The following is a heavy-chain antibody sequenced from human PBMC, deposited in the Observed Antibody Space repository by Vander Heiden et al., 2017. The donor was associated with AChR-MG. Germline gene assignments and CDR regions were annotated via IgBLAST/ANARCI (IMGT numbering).Heavy chain of an antibody. Sequence: QVQLQESGPGLVKPSETLSLTCTVSGASISTYYWSWIRQTPGKGLEWIGYSYYSGSTKYNPSLKSRVTLSVETSKNQFSLKLNSVTAADTAVYYCARGGLYCSGGTCYRGFLDYWGQGTLVTVSS. CDR1: GASISTYY. D-gene: IGHD2-15*01. CDR2: SYYSGST. J-gene: IGHJ4*02. CDR3: ARGGLYCSGGTCYRGFLDY. V-gene: IGHV4-59*01.